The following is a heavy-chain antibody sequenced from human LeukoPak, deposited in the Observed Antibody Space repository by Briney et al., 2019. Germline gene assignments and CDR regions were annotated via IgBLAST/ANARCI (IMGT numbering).Heavy chain of an antibody. CDR2: ISYDGSNK. Sequence: GGSLRLSCAASGFTFSSYSMNWVRQAPGKGLEWVAVISYDGSNKYYADSVKGRFTISRDNSKNTLYLQMNSLKAEDTAVYYCALGESFDYWGQGTLVTVSS. CDR3: ALGESFDY. J-gene: IGHJ4*02. D-gene: IGHD3-10*01. CDR1: GFTFSSYS. V-gene: IGHV3-30*03.